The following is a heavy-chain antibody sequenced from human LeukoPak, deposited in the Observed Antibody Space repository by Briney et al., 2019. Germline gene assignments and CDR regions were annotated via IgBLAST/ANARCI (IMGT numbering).Heavy chain of an antibody. J-gene: IGHJ4*02. CDR1: GYTFTGYY. D-gene: IGHD2-2*01. V-gene: IGHV1-2*02. CDR3: ARARLRSVVVPAALGGY. CDR2: INPNSGGS. Sequence: VASVKVSCKASGYTFTGYYMHWVRQAPGQGLEWMGWINPNSGGSNYAQKFQGRVTMTRDTSISTAYMELGRLRSDDTAVYYCARARLRSVVVPAALGGYWGQGTLVTVPS.